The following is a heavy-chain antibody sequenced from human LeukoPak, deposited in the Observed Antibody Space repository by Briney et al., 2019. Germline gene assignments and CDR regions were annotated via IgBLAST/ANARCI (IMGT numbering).Heavy chain of an antibody. V-gene: IGHV3-30*04. D-gene: IGHD3-22*01. Sequence: GRSLRLSCAASGFTFSSYAMHWVRQAPGKGLEWVAVISYDGSNKYYADSVKGRFTISRDNSKNTLYLQMNSLRAEDTAVYYCARDPPYYYDSSGYFGAFDIWGQGTMVTVSS. CDR2: ISYDGSNK. CDR3: ARDPPYYYDSSGYFGAFDI. J-gene: IGHJ3*02. CDR1: GFTFSSYA.